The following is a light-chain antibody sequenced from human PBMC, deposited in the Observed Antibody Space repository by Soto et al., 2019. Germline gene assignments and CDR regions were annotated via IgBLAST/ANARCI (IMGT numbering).Light chain of an antibody. Sequence: EIVLTQSPGTLSLSPGDRATLACRASQSVSNNYVAWYQQKPGQAPRLLIFRASNKATGVPDRLSGSGSGTEFILTISALEPEDFAVYYCQQRSNWPITFGQGTRLEIK. V-gene: IGKV3D-20*02. CDR1: QSVSNNY. CDR2: RAS. J-gene: IGKJ5*01. CDR3: QQRSNWPIT.